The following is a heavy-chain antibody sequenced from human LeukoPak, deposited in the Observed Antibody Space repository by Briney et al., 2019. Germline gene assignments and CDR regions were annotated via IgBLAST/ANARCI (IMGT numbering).Heavy chain of an antibody. CDR2: IYYSGST. Sequence: SETLSLTCTVSGGSISSSSYYWGWVRQPPGKGLEWIGSIYYSGSTYYNPSLKSRVTISVDTSKNQFSLKLSSVTAADTAVYYCARGIPCRYGSPPCYYYMDVWGKGTTVTVSS. CDR3: ARGIPCRYGSPPCYYYMDV. V-gene: IGHV4-39*07. CDR1: GGSISSSSYY. J-gene: IGHJ6*03. D-gene: IGHD1-26*01.